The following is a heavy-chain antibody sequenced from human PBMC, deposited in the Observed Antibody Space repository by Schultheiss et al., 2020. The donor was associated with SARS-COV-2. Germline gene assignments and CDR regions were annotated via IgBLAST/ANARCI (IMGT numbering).Heavy chain of an antibody. V-gene: IGHV3-53*01. J-gene: IGHJ6*02. CDR3: ARVQHYYYGMDV. CDR2: IYSGGST. Sequence: GGSLRLSCAASGFTFSSYTMNWVRQAPGKGLEWVSVIYSGGSTYYADSVKGRFTISRDNSKNTLYLQMNSLRAEDTAVYYCARVQHYYYGMDVWGQGTTVTVSS. CDR1: GFTFSSYT.